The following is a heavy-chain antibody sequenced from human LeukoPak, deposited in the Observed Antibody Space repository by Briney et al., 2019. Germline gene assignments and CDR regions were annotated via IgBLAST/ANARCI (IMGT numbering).Heavy chain of an antibody. CDR1: GFTFDDYA. Sequence: PGRSLRLSCAASGFTFDDYAMHWVRQAPGKGMEWVSDIGWNSGSIIYADSVKGRFTISRDNAKNSLSLQMNRLRAEDTAVYYWVKLTPVGFVDHWGQGDLVTVSS. V-gene: IGHV3-9*01. CDR3: VKLTPVGFVDH. CDR2: IGWNSGSI. D-gene: IGHD2-15*01. J-gene: IGHJ4*02.